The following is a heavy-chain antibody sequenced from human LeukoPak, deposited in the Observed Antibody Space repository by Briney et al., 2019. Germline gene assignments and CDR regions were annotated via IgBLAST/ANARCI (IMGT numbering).Heavy chain of an antibody. CDR1: GGTFSSYA. CDR3: AAGVRLEWLYPLQLDTNWFDP. CDR2: IIPIFGTA. Sequence: GASVKVSCKASGGTFSSYAISWVRQAPGQGLEWMGGIIPIFGTANYAQKFQGRVTITTDESTSTAYMELSSLRSEDTAVYYCAAGVRLEWLYPLQLDTNWFDPWGQGTLVTVSS. D-gene: IGHD3-3*01. J-gene: IGHJ5*02. V-gene: IGHV1-69*05.